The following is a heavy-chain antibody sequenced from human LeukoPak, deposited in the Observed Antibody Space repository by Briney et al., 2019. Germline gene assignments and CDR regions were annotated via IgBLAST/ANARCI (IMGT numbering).Heavy chain of an antibody. V-gene: IGHV3-23*01. J-gene: IGHJ4*02. CDR1: GFSFSSYG. D-gene: IGHD4/OR15-4a*01. CDR2: ISGSGGST. Sequence: GGSLRLSCAASGFSFSSYGMSWVRQAPGKGLEWVSGISGSGGSTYYADSVKGRFTISRDNAKNSLYLQMNSLRAEDTAVYYCARDNYGGYVGYWGQGTLVTVSS. CDR3: ARDNYGGYVGY.